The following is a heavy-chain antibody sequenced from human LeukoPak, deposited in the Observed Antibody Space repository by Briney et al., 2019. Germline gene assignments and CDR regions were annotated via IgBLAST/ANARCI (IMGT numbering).Heavy chain of an antibody. D-gene: IGHD3-3*01. V-gene: IGHV4-4*07. J-gene: IGHJ4*02. CDR3: ARERYDFWSGYYTGYFDY. Sequence: PSETLSLTCTVSGGSISSYYWSWIRQPAGKGLEWIGRIYTSGSTNYNPSLKSRVTMSVDTSKNQFSLKLSSVTAADTAVYYCARERYDFWSGYYTGYFDYWGQGTLVTVSS. CDR2: IYTSGST. CDR1: GGSISSYY.